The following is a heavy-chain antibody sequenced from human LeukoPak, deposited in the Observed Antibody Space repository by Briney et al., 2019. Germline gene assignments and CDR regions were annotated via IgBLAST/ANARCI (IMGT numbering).Heavy chain of an antibody. J-gene: IGHJ6*02. V-gene: IGHV4-34*01. CDR3: ARGPAILYYYYYYGMDV. CDR2: INHSGST. Sequence: SETLSLTCAVYGGSFSGYYWSWIRQPPGKGLEWIGEINHSGSTNYNPSLKSRVTISVDTSKNQFSPKLSSVTAADTAVYYCARGPAILYYYYYYGMDVWGQGTTVTVSS. D-gene: IGHD6-25*01. CDR1: GGSFSGYY.